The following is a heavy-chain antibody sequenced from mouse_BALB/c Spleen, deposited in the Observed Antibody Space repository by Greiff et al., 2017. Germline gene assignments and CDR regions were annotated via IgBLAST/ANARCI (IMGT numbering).Heavy chain of an antibody. CDR3: ARRVYSGSGGDWFAY. J-gene: IGHJ3*01. Sequence: QVQLKQPGAELVKPGASVKMSCKASGYTFTSYWMHWVKQRPGQGLEWIGTIDPSDSYTSYNQKFKGKATLTVDTSSSTAYMQLSSLTSEDSAFYDCARRVYSGSGGDWFAYWGQGTLVTVSA. D-gene: IGHD1-1*01. CDR1: GYTFTSYW. V-gene: IGHV1S127*01. CDR2: IDPSDSYT.